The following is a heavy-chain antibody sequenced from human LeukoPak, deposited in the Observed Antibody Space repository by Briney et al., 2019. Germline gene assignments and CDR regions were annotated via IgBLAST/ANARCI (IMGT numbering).Heavy chain of an antibody. CDR3: ARARYDSSGYYPDY. Sequence: PSETLSLTCTVSGGSISSSSYYWGWIRQPPGKGLEWIGSIYYSGSTYYNPSLKSRVTISVDTSKNQFSLKLSSVTAADTAVYYCARARYDSSGYYPDYWGQGTLVTVSS. CDR1: GGSISSSSYY. J-gene: IGHJ4*02. CDR2: IYYSGST. V-gene: IGHV4-39*07. D-gene: IGHD3-22*01.